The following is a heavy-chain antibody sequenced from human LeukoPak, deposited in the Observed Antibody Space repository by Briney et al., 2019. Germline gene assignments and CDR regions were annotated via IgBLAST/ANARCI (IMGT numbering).Heavy chain of an antibody. CDR2: ITPIFGIA. CDR3: ASPNYYDSRAFDI. Sequence: SVKVSCKASGGTFSSYAISWVRQAPGQGLEWMGRITPIFGIANYAQKFQGGVTITADKSTSTAYMELSSLRSEDTAVYYCASPNYYDSRAFDIWGQGTMVTVSS. J-gene: IGHJ3*02. D-gene: IGHD3-22*01. CDR1: GGTFSSYA. V-gene: IGHV1-69*04.